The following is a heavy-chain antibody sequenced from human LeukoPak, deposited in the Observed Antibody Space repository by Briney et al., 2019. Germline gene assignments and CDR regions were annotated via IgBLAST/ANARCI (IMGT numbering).Heavy chain of an antibody. D-gene: IGHD3-16*01. Sequence: ASVTVSCKASGYTFTSYDINWVRQATGQGLEWMGWMNPNSGNTGYAQKFQGRVTMTRNTSISTAYMELSSLRSEDTAVYYCARVSSAIWGGSNWFDHWGQGTLVTVSS. CDR3: ARVSSAIWGGSNWFDH. CDR2: MNPNSGNT. J-gene: IGHJ5*02. V-gene: IGHV1-8*01. CDR1: GYTFTSYD.